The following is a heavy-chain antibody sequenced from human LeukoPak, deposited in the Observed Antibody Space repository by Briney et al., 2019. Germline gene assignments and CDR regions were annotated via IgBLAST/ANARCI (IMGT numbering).Heavy chain of an antibody. D-gene: IGHD6-19*01. CDR3: ARDRGIAVAGGPFDY. Sequence: PSETLSLTCTVSGNSLTSGYYWGWIRQPPGKGLQWIGSIHHSGITYNNPSLESRVTMTVDTSKNQISLKLSSVTAPDSAVYYCARDRGIAVAGGPFDYWGQGTLATVSS. V-gene: IGHV4-38-2*02. J-gene: IGHJ4*02. CDR1: GNSLTSGYY. CDR2: IHHSGIT.